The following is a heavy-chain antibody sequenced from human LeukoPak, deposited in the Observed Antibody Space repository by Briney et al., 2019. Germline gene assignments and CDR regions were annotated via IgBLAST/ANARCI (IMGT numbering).Heavy chain of an antibody. V-gene: IGHV3-30-3*01. CDR3: ARNGVNYYDSSGYYPLDY. CDR1: GFTFSSYA. Sequence: GGSLRLSCAASGFTFSSYAMHWVRQAPGKGLEWVAVISYDGSNKYYADSVKGRFTISRDNSKNTLYLQMNSLRAEDTAVYYCARNGVNYYDSSGYYPLDYWGQGTLVTVSS. CDR2: ISYDGSNK. J-gene: IGHJ4*02. D-gene: IGHD3-22*01.